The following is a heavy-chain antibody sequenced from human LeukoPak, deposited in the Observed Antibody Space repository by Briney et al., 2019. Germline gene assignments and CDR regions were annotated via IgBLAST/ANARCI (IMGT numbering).Heavy chain of an antibody. CDR2: AYYSGST. J-gene: IGHJ4*02. Sequence: GSLRLSCAASGFTFSSYGMPWVRQPPGKGLEWIGSAYYSGSTYYNPSLKSRVTISVDTSKDQFSLKLSSVTAADTAVYYCARSTSSIAARLDYWGQGTLVTVSS. D-gene: IGHD6-6*01. CDR3: ARSTSSIAARLDY. V-gene: IGHV4-39*01. CDR1: GFTFSSYG.